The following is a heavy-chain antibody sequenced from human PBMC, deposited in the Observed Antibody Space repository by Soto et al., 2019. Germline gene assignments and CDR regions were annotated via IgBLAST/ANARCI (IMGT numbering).Heavy chain of an antibody. V-gene: IGHV3-7*01. Sequence: GGSLRLSCAASGFTFSSYWMSWVRQAPGKGLEWVANIKQDGSEKYYVDSVKGRFTISRDNAKNSLYLQMNSLRAEDTAVYYCARVSRTYYDFWSGYSTSYYYYGMDVWGQGTTVTVS. CDR2: IKQDGSEK. D-gene: IGHD3-3*01. CDR3: ARVSRTYYDFWSGYSTSYYYYGMDV. CDR1: GFTFSSYW. J-gene: IGHJ6*02.